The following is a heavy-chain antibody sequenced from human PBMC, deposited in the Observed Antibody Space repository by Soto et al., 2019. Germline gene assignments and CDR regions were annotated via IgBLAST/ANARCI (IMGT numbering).Heavy chain of an antibody. D-gene: IGHD3-3*01. V-gene: IGHV1-18*01. Sequence: ASVKVSCKASGYTFTSYGISWVRQAPGQGLEWMGWISAYNGNTNYAQKLQGRVTMTTDTSTSTAYMELRSLRSDDTAVYYCATTGNFDFWSYLYMGGWGKGNKVTVSS. CDR2: ISAYNGNT. CDR1: GYTFTSYG. J-gene: IGHJ6*03. CDR3: ATTGNFDFWSYLYMGG.